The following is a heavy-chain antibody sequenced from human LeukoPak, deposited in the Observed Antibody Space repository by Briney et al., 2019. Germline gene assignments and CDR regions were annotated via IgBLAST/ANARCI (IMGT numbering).Heavy chain of an antibody. V-gene: IGHV4-34*01. D-gene: IGHD5-18*01. J-gene: IGHJ4*02. CDR1: GGSLSGYY. Sequence: KPSEALSLTCAVHGGSLSGYYWSWIRQPPGKGLEWIGQINHSGSTNYNPSLKSRVAVSVATSTNQFSLTLSSVTAADTDVYYCASTRIQLWLRRYYFDYWGQGTLVTVSS. CDR3: ASTRIQLWLRRYYFDY. CDR2: INHSGST.